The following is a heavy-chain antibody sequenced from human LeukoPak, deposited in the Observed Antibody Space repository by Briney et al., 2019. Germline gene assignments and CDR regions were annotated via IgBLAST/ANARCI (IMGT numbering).Heavy chain of an antibody. CDR3: ARGRLHGDYIFEY. V-gene: IGHV3-23*01. CDR1: GFTFSSYA. Sequence: GGSLRLSCAASGFTFSSYAMSWVRQAPGKGLEWVSTIAGSAGSTNYADSVKGRFTISRDNSKNTLYLKMNSLRADDTAIYYCARGRLHGDYIFEYWGQGTLVTVSS. J-gene: IGHJ4*02. CDR2: IAGSAGST. D-gene: IGHD4-17*01.